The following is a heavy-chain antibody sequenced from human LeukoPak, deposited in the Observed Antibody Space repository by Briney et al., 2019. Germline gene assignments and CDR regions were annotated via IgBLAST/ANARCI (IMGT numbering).Heavy chain of an antibody. V-gene: IGHV4-59*01. CDR1: GGSISSYY. D-gene: IGHD3-10*01. Sequence: PSETLSLTCTVSGGSISSYYWSWVRQPPGKGLEWIGYIYYSGSTNYNPSLRSRVTISVDTSKNQFSLKLSSVTAADTAVYYCARGWGGSGIVSYYYYGMDVWGQGTTVTVSS. CDR2: IYYSGST. CDR3: ARGWGGSGIVSYYYYGMDV. J-gene: IGHJ6*02.